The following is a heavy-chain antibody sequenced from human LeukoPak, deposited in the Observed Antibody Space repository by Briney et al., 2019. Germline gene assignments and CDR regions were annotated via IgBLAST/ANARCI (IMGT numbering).Heavy chain of an antibody. D-gene: IGHD3-16*01. CDR3: AREGGRWAQFTYNWFDP. Sequence: ASVKVSCKASGYTFTSYYMHWVRQAPGQGLEWMGIINPSGGSTSYAQKFQGRVTMTRDMSTSTVYMELSSLRSEDTAVYYCAREGGRWAQFTYNWFDPWGQGTLVTVSS. CDR1: GYTFTSYY. V-gene: IGHV1-46*01. J-gene: IGHJ5*02. CDR2: INPSGGST.